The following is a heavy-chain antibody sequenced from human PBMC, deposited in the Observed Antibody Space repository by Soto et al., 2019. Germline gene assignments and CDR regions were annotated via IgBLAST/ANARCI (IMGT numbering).Heavy chain of an antibody. J-gene: IGHJ6*03. CDR2: IYFTGNT. V-gene: IGHV4-59*08. CDR3: ASQGFPYFGWSPTPLYYMDV. Sequence: SETLSLPCTVSGDSIRSFYWNWIRQTPGKGLEWIGYIYFTGNTDYNPSLKSRVTISVDMSKKQFSLKLTSVTAADTAVYYCASQGFPYFGWSPTPLYYMDVWGKGTTVTVSS. CDR1: GDSIRSFY. D-gene: IGHD3-9*01.